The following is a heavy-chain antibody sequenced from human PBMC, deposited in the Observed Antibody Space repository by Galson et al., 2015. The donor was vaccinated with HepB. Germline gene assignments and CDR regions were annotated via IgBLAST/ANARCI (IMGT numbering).Heavy chain of an antibody. J-gene: IGHJ6*02. V-gene: IGHV3-48*04. D-gene: IGHD1-26*01. CDR1: GFTISSYS. Sequence: SLRLSCAASGFTISSYSMNWVRQAPGKGLEWVSYISGSSSSIYYADSVKGRFAISRDNAKKSLSLQMNSLRAEDTAVYYCARDVGDFYYGMDVWGQGTTVTVSS. CDR3: ARDVGDFYYGMDV. CDR2: ISGSSSSI.